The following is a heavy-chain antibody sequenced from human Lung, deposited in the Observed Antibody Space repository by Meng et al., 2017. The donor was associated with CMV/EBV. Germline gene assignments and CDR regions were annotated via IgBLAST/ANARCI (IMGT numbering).Heavy chain of an antibody. J-gene: IGHJ4*02. CDR3: VKGAAGLVP. CDR1: GFTFTSYG. D-gene: IGHD3/OR15-3a*01. Sequence: GGSLRLSCAASGFTFTSYGMSWVRQAPGKGLEWVSLIYNDGSRTYYADSVKGRFTISRDNSKNTVSLQMNNLRVEDSAAYYCVKGAAGLVPWGQGTLVTVSS. CDR2: IYNDGSRT. V-gene: IGHV3-23*03.